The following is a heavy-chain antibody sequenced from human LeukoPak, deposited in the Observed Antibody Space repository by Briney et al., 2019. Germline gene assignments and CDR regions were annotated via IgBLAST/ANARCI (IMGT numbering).Heavy chain of an antibody. CDR1: GFTFSIYW. J-gene: IGHJ4*02. Sequence: QPGGSLRLSCAASGFTFSIYWMSWVRQDPGKGLEWVANIKPDGSEKYYVDSVKGRFTITRDNAKNSLYLQMHSLRAEDTALYYCARSYGDYGWGQGALVTVSS. CDR2: IKPDGSEK. CDR3: ARSYGDYG. D-gene: IGHD4-17*01. V-gene: IGHV3-7*04.